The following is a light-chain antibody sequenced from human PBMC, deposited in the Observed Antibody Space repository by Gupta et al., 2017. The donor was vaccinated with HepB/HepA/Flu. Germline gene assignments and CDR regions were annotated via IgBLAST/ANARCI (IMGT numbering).Light chain of an antibody. J-gene: IGLJ3*02. CDR2: EDD. V-gene: IGLV6-57*03. Sequence: NFMLAQPHSVSESPGKTVTISCTRSSGSIASSYVQWYQQRPGSAPTNEIYEDDERPSGVPDRFSGSIDSSSNSASLTISGLKTEDEADYYCQSYDAADLNWVFGGGTKVTVL. CDR1: SGSIASSY. CDR3: QSYDAADLNWV.